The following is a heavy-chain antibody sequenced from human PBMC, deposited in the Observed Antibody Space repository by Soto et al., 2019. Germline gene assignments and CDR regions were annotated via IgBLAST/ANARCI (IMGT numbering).Heavy chain of an antibody. D-gene: IGHD6-13*01. J-gene: IGHJ4*02. CDR1: GFTFSTHA. CDR2: VSFDGSNK. V-gene: IGHV3-30-3*01. Sequence: QVQLVESGGGVVQPGRSLRLSCAASGFTFSTHAMHWVRQAPGKGLECVAIVSFDGSNKYYADSVKGRFTISRDNSKNTLYLKMRGLRPEHKAVDYCARDQTGITTAGGGRIDHWGQGTLVTVSS. CDR3: ARDQTGITTAGGGRIDH.